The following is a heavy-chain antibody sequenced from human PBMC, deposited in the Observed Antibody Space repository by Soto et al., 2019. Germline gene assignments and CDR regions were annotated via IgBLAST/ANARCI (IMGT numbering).Heavy chain of an antibody. CDR2: ISSSGSTI. D-gene: IGHD2-21*02. J-gene: IGHJ4*02. CDR3: ARVGAYCGGDCLGY. CDR1: GFTFSSYE. Sequence: EVQLVESGGGVVQPGGSLRLSCAASGFTFSSYEMNWVRPAPGKGLEWVSYISSSGSTIYYADSVKGRFTISRDNAKNSLYLQMNSLRAEDTAVYYCARVGAYCGGDCLGYWGQGTLVTVSS. V-gene: IGHV3-48*03.